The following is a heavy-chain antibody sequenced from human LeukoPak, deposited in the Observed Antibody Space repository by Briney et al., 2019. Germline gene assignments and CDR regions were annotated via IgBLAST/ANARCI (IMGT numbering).Heavy chain of an antibody. CDR3: ARTGHYYYGMDV. Sequence: PSEILSLTCTVSGDSITSGRHYWSWIRQPAGKGREWLGRIFTSGITTYSTALKSRVTISLDTSKNQFSLKLSSVTAADTAVYYCARTGHYYYGMDVWGQGTTVTVSS. J-gene: IGHJ6*02. CDR2: IFTSGIT. V-gene: IGHV4-61*02. D-gene: IGHD3-10*01. CDR1: GDSITSGRHY.